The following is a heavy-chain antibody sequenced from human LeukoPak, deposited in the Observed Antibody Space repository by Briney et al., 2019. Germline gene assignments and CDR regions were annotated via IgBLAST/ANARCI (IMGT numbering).Heavy chain of an antibody. CDR2: FSGSGGST. CDR3: AKVVGGELLGFDY. Sequence: GGSLRLSCAASGFTFSSYAMSWVRQAPGKGLECISGFSGSGGSTYYADSVKGRFTISRDNSKNTLYLQMNSLRAEDTAVYYCAKVVGGELLGFDYWGQGTLVTVSS. CDR1: GFTFSSYA. V-gene: IGHV3-23*01. D-gene: IGHD1-26*01. J-gene: IGHJ4*02.